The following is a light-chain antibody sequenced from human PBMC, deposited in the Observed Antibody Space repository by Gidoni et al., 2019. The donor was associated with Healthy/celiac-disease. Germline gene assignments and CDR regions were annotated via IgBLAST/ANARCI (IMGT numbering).Light chain of an antibody. CDR2: DAS. CDR3: QQRSDLT. J-gene: IGKJ4*01. CDR1: QSVSSY. Sequence: ELVLTQSPATLSLSPGERATLSCRASQSVSSYLAWYQQKPGQAPRLLIYDASNRATGIPARFSDSGSGTDFTLTISSLEPEDFAVYYCQQRSDLTFGGGTKVEIK. V-gene: IGKV3-11*01.